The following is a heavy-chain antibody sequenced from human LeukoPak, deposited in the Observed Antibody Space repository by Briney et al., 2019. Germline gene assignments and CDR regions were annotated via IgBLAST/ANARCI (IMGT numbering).Heavy chain of an antibody. CDR3: AKAYGDYFED. Sequence: ASVKVSCKASGYTFTSYYMHWVRQAPGQGLEWMGIINPSGGGTAYAQKFQGRVTMTRDTSTSTVYMELSSLRSEDTAVYYCAKAYGDYFEDWGQGTLVTVSS. V-gene: IGHV1-46*01. CDR1: GYTFTSYY. CDR2: INPSGGGT. J-gene: IGHJ4*02. D-gene: IGHD4-17*01.